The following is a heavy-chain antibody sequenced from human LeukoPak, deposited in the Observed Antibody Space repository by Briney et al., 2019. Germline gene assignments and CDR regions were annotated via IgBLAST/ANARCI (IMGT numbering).Heavy chain of an antibody. D-gene: IGHD3-10*01. J-gene: IGHJ6*03. CDR2: IYSGGST. Sequence: PGGSLRLSCAASGFTVSSNYMSWVRQAPGKGLEWVSVIYSGGSTYYADSVKGRFTISRDNSKNTLYLQMNSLRAEDTAVYYCARGGHYYGSGSYYRHRRVPWNYYYYMDVWGKGTTVTISS. CDR3: ARGGHYYGSGSYYRHRRVPWNYYYYMDV. CDR1: GFTVSSNY. V-gene: IGHV3-53*01.